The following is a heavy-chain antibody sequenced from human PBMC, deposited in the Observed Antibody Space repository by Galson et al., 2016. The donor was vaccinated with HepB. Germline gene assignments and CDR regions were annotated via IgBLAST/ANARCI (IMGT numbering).Heavy chain of an antibody. J-gene: IGHJ1*01. V-gene: IGHV4-34*01. CDR2: INHRGST. D-gene: IGHD4-23*01. CDR1: GGYFSGYF. CDR3: ARVRRIGTTVVTRAEYFQH. Sequence: ETLSLTCAVNGGYFSGYFWTWIRQPPGKGLEWIGEINHRGSTKYKPSLESRVAISLDTPKNQFFLRLSSVTAADTAVYYCARVRRIGTTVVTRAEYFQHWGQGTLVTVSS.